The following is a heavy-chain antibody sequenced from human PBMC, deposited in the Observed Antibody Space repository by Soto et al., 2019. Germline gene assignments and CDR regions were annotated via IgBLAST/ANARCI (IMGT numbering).Heavy chain of an antibody. CDR3: ARLPQRDGYNYFGAYYYGMDV. V-gene: IGHV5-51*01. CDR2: IYPGDSDT. CDR1: GYSFTSYW. J-gene: IGHJ6*02. Sequence: GESLKISCKGSGYSFTSYWIGWVRQMPGKGLEWMGIIYPGDSDTRYSPSFQGQVTISADKSISTAYLQWSSLKASDTAMYYCARLPQRDGYNYFGAYYYGMDVWGQGTTVTVSS. D-gene: IGHD5-12*01.